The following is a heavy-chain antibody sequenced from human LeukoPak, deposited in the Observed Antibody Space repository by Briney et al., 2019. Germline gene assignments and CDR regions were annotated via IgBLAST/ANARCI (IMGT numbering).Heavy chain of an antibody. CDR1: GLTFSSYW. CDR2: IKQDGSEK. J-gene: IGHJ4*02. Sequence: GGSLRLSCAASGLTFSSYWRSWARQAPGKGLEWVANIKQDGSEKYYVDSVKGRFTISRDHAKDSPYLQMNSLRAEDTAVYYCARDSRLYYYDSSGYIDYWGQGTLVTVSS. D-gene: IGHD3-22*01. V-gene: IGHV3-7*01. CDR3: ARDSRLYYYDSSGYIDY.